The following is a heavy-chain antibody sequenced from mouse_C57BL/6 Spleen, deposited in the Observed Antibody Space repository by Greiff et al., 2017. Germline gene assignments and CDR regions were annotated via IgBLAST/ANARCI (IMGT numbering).Heavy chain of an antibody. CDR1: GFTFSDYY. Sequence: EVKLMESEGGLVQPGSSMKLSCTASGFTFSDYYMAWVRQVPEKGLEWVANINYDGSSTYYLDSLKSRFIISRDNAKNILYLQMSSLKSEDTATYYCARAYDYYAMDYWGQGTSVPVSS. CDR3: ARAYDYYAMDY. V-gene: IGHV5-16*01. CDR2: INYDGSST. J-gene: IGHJ4*01. D-gene: IGHD6-5*01.